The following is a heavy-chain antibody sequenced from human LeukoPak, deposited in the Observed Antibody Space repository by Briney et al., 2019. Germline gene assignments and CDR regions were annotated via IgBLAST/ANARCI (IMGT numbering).Heavy chain of an antibody. J-gene: IGHJ3*02. V-gene: IGHV7-4-1*02. Sequence: ASVKVSCKASGYTFTSYAMHWVRQAPGQGLEWMGWINTNTGNPTYAQGFTGRFVFSLDTSVSTAYLQISSLKAEDTAVYYCASESGYYGNDAFDIWGQGTMVTVSS. CDR3: ASESGYYGNDAFDI. CDR2: INTNTGNP. D-gene: IGHD3-22*01. CDR1: GYTFTSYA.